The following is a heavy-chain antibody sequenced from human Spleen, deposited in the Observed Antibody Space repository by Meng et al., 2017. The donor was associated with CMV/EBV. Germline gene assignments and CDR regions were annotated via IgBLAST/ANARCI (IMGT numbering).Heavy chain of an antibody. CDR2: ITTYNGDT. CDR1: GYTFSNYG. CDR3: GRGGSSAWYYYYAVDV. J-gene: IGHJ6*02. V-gene: IGHV1-18*01. Sequence: ASVKVSCKASGYTFSNYGITWVRQAPGQGLEWMGWITTYNGDTTYAQKFQGRVTVTTDTSTSTAYMELRSLTSDDTAVYYCGRGGSSAWYYYYAVDVWGQGTTVTVSS. D-gene: IGHD2-2*01.